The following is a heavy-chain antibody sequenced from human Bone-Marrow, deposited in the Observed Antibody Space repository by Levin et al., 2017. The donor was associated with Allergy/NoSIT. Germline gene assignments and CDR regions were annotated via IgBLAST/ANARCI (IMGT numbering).Heavy chain of an antibody. D-gene: IGHD3-10*01. Sequence: GGSLRLSCTASGFMFSSYGMHWVRQAPGKGLEWVAVISNDGSTKIYADSVKGRFTISRDNSKNTLYLQMDSLRAEDTAVYYCAKVYFGAGTGYYIDVWGKGTTVIVSS. J-gene: IGHJ6*03. CDR2: ISNDGSTK. CDR1: GFMFSSYG. V-gene: IGHV3-30*18. CDR3: AKVYFGAGTGYYIDV.